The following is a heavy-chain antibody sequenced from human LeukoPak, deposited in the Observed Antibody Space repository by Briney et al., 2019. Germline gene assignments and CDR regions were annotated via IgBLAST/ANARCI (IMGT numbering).Heavy chain of an antibody. CDR2: ISNTGDAK. CDR3: ATDGRGKYHLDL. CDR1: GFTFDYY. D-gene: IGHD1-26*01. J-gene: IGHJ4*02. Sequence: PGGSLRLSCAASGFTFDYYMTWIRQAPGRGLEGISYISNTGDAKCYADSVKGRFTISRDNARNSMYLQMNGMRADDTAVYYCATDGRGKYHLDLWGQGTLVTVSS. V-gene: IGHV3-11*01.